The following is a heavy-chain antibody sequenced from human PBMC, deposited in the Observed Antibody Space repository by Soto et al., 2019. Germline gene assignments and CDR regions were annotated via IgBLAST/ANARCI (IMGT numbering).Heavy chain of an antibody. CDR1: GGSISSDY. CDR2: INHSGST. V-gene: IGHV4-34*01. J-gene: IGHJ4*02. CDR3: ARGVATVATTYFDS. Sequence: PSETLSLTCAVCGGSISSDYWSWIRQPPGKGLEWIGEINHSGSTNYNPSLKSRVTISVDTSKNQFSLKLSSVTAADTAVYYCARGVATVATTYFDSWGQGTLLTVSS. D-gene: IGHD5-12*01.